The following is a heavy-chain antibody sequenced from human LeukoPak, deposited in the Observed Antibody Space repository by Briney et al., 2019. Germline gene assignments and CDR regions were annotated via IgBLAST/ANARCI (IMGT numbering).Heavy chain of an antibody. D-gene: IGHD5-18*01. V-gene: IGHV4-4*07. J-gene: IGHJ4*02. CDR1: GGSIKNSY. CDR3: ASGYSPAT. Sequence: PSEALSLTCTVSGGSIKNSYWNWIRPPAREGLEWIGRIDTSGSNNYNPSLKSRVTMSVDTSKNQFSLKLRSVTAADTAVHYCASGYSPATWGQGTLVTVSS. CDR2: IDTSGSN.